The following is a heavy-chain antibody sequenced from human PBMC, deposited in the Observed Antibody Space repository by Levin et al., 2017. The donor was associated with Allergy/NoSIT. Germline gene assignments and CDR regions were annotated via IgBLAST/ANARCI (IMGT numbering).Heavy chain of an antibody. CDR1: GGSFSGYY. J-gene: IGHJ4*02. V-gene: IGHV4-34*01. CDR2: INHSGST. Sequence: GSLRLSCAVYGGSFSGYYWSWIRQPPGKGLEWIGEINHSGSTNYNPSLKSRVTISVDTSKNQFSLKLSSVTAADTAVYYCARGRAMADFDYWGQGTLVTVSS. CDR3: ARGRAMADFDY. D-gene: IGHD5-18*01.